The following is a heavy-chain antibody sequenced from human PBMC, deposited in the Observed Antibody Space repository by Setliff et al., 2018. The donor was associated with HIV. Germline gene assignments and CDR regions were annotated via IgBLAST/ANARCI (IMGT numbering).Heavy chain of an antibody. V-gene: IGHV4-39*01. J-gene: IGHJ4*02. Sequence: SETLSLTCTVSGGSISSNNYYWGWIRQPPGKGLEWIGSIYYSGSTYYNPSLKSRVTISVDTSKNHFSLKLRPGTAADTAMYYCARHRVRDSWRGLGGTVDYWGQGTRVTVSS. D-gene: IGHD3-3*01. CDR2: IYYSGST. CDR3: ARHRVRDSWRGLGGTVDY. CDR1: GGSISSNNYY.